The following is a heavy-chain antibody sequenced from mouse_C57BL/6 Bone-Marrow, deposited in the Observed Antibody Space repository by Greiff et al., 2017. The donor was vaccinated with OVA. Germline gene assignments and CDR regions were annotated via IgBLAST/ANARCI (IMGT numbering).Heavy chain of an antibody. CDR3: TVRGGFAY. Sequence: EVKLEESGGGLVQPGGSMKLSCVASGFTFSNYWMNWVRQSPEKGLEWVAQIRLKSDNYATHYAVSVKGRVTISRDDSKSSVSLQMNNLRAEDTGIYYCTVRGGFAYWGQGTLVTVSA. J-gene: IGHJ3*01. V-gene: IGHV6-3*01. CDR1: GFTFSNYW. CDR2: IRLKSDNYAT.